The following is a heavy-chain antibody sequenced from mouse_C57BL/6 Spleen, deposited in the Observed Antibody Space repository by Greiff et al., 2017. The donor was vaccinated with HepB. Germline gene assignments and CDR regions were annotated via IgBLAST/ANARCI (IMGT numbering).Heavy chain of an antibody. V-gene: IGHV1-50*01. D-gene: IGHD1-1*01. Sequence: QVQLQQPGAELVKPGASVKLSCKASGYTFTSYWMQWVKQRPGQGLEWIGVIDPSDSYTNYNQKFKGKATLTVDTSSSTAYMQLSSLTSEDSAVYYCARSLYYYGSSYEDAMDYWGQGTSVTVSS. CDR2: IDPSDSYT. CDR3: ARSLYYYGSSYEDAMDY. J-gene: IGHJ4*01. CDR1: GYTFTSYW.